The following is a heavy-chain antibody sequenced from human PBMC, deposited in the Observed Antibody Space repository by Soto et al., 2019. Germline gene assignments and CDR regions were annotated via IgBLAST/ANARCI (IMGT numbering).Heavy chain of an antibody. CDR3: SKDLPFIVSGAFYI. CDR2: ISGSGGST. CDR1: GFTFSSYA. V-gene: IGHV3-23*01. J-gene: IGHJ3*02. Sequence: EVQLLESGGGLVQPGGSLRLSCAASGFTFSSYAMSWVRQAPGKGLEWVSAISGSGGSTYYADSVKGRFTISRDNSKNTLYLQINSLRAQDTALYYCSKDLPFIVSGAFYILGPGTIVPLSS. D-gene: IGHD1-26*01.